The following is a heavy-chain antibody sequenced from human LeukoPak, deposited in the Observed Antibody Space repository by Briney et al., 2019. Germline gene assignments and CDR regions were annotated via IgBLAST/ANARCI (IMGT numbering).Heavy chain of an antibody. CDR3: AREALRLGELGRAFDY. CDR1: GGSISSGGYY. Sequence: SETLSLTCTVSGGSISSGGYYWSWIRQHPGKGLEWIGYIYYSGSTYYNPSLKSRVTISVDTSKNQFSLKLSSVTAADTAVYYCAREALRLGELGRAFDYWGQGTLVTVSS. CDR2: IYYSGST. V-gene: IGHV4-31*03. J-gene: IGHJ4*02. D-gene: IGHD3-10*01.